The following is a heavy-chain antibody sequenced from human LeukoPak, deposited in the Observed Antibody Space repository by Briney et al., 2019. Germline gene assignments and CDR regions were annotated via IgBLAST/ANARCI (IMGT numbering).Heavy chain of an antibody. J-gene: IGHJ4*02. Sequence: SETLSLTCAVYGGSFSGYYWSWLRQPPGKGLEWIGEINHSGSTNYNPSLKSRVTISVDTSKNQFSLKLSSVTAADTAVYYCARGKKRYCSGGSCAHDYWGQGTLVTVSS. V-gene: IGHV4-34*01. CDR3: ARGKKRYCSGGSCAHDY. CDR1: GGSFSGYY. CDR2: INHSGST. D-gene: IGHD2-15*01.